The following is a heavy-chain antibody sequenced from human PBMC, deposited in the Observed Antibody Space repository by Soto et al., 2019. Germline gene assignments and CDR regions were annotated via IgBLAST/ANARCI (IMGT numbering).Heavy chain of an antibody. CDR2: IYSSGST. D-gene: IGHD4-17*01. CDR3: ARGPTVTTDY. V-gene: IGHV4-30-4*01. CDR1: GGSISSDVHY. J-gene: IGHJ4*02. Sequence: QVQLQESGPGLVKPSQTLSLTCTVSGGSISSDVHYWSWFRQPPGKGLEWIGYIYSSGSTYYNPSLKSQVSVSVDTSKHQFSLKFISVTAADTAVYYCARGPTVTTDYWGQGALVTVSS.